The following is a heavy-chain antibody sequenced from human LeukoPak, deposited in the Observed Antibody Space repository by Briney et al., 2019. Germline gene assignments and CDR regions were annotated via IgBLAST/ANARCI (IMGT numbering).Heavy chain of an antibody. J-gene: IGHJ6*02. CDR1: GGTFSSYA. V-gene: IGHV1-69*13. D-gene: IGHD6-13*01. Sequence: SVKVSCKASGGTFSSYAISWVRQAPGQGLEWMGGIIPIFGTANYAQKFQGRVTITADESTSTAYMELSSLRSEDTAVYYCARDAGTGRRYYYNGMDVWGQGTTVTVSS. CDR3: ARDAGTGRRYYYNGMDV. CDR2: IIPIFGTA.